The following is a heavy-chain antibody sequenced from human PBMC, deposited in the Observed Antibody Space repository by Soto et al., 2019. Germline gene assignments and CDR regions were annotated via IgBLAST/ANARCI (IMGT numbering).Heavy chain of an antibody. CDR2: IIPMFEIT. Sequence: QVQLVQSGAEMKKPGSSVKVSCKASGGTFSSSAISWVRQAPGQGLEWLGGIIPMFEITNYPQKFQGRVTMTGNESTNTAYMQLSTLRSEDTAVYYCARVSRNPISFSRYGMDVWGQGTTVTVSS. CDR3: ARVSRNPISFSRYGMDV. CDR1: GGTFSSSA. J-gene: IGHJ6*02. V-gene: IGHV1-69*01.